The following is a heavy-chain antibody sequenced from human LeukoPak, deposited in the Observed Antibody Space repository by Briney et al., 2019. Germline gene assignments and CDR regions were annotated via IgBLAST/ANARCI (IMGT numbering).Heavy chain of an antibody. CDR1: GFTFRTYA. V-gene: IGHV3-23*01. CDR2: TGSNGVT. Sequence: GGSLRLSCTGSGFTFRTYAFSWVRQAPGKGLEWVSATGSNGVTYYADSVKGRFTISRDNSKNALYLQMNGLRADDAAVYYCGIRDTSDYYVYWGQGTLVTVSS. J-gene: IGHJ4*02. CDR3: GIRDTSDYYVY. D-gene: IGHD3-22*01.